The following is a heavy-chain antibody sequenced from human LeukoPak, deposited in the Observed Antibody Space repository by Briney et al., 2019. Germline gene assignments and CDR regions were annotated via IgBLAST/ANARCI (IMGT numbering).Heavy chain of an antibody. CDR2: IYHSGST. J-gene: IGHJ4*02. CDR3: ARGPSYDF. D-gene: IGHD3-3*01. Sequence: PSETLSLTCTVSGGSISSYYWSWIRQPPGKGLEWIGYIYHSGSTNYNPSLKSRVTISVDTSKNQFSLKLSSVTAADTAVYYCARGPSYDFWGQGTLVTVSS. V-gene: IGHV4-59*01. CDR1: GGSISSYY.